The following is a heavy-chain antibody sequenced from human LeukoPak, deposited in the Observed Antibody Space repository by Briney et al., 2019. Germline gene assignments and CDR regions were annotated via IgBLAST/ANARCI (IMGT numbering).Heavy chain of an antibody. V-gene: IGHV5-51*01. D-gene: IGHD3-10*01. J-gene: IGHJ3*02. CDR1: GYSFTSYW. CDR3: ARVDDYGSGTTDAFDI. CDR2: IYPSDSDT. Sequence: GESLKISCKGSGYSFTSYWIGWVRQMPGKGLEWMGIIYPSDSDTRYSPSFQGQVTISADKSISTAYLQWSSLKASDTAMYYCARVDDYGSGTTDAFDIWGQGTMVTVSS.